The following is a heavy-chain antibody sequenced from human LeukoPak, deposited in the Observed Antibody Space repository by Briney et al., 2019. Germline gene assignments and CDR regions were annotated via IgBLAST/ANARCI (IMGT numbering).Heavy chain of an antibody. CDR3: AREMNPYSGSYDY. D-gene: IGHD1-26*01. CDR1: GGSISSGGYS. J-gene: IGHJ4*02. V-gene: IGHV4-30-2*01. Sequence: PSETLSLTCAVSGGSISSGGYSWSWIRQPPGKGLEWIGYIYHSGSTYYNPSLKSRVTISVDRSKNQFSLKLSSVTAADTAVYYCAREMNPYSGSYDYWGQGTLVTVSS. CDR2: IYHSGST.